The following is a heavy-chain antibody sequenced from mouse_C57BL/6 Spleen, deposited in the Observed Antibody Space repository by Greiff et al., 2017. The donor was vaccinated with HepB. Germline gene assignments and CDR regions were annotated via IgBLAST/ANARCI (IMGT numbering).Heavy chain of an antibody. D-gene: IGHD2-3*01. Sequence: EVKLMESGGGLVKPGGSLKLSCAASGFTFSDYGMHWVRQAPEKGLEWVAYISSGSSTIYYADTVKGRFTISRDNAKNTLFLQMTSLRSEDTAMYYCASWDGYYGYWGQGTTLTVSS. CDR1: GFTFSDYG. J-gene: IGHJ2*01. CDR2: ISSGSSTI. V-gene: IGHV5-17*01. CDR3: ASWDGYYGY.